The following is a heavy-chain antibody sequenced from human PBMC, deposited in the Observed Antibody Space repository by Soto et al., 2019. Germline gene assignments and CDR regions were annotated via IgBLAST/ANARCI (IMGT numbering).Heavy chain of an antibody. CDR2: INPILSMS. V-gene: IGHV1-69*02. D-gene: IGHD3-10*01. Sequence: QVQLVQSGAEVKKPGSSVRVSCKASGDTFYFYSINWVRQAPGLGLEWMGRINPILSMSNYAQRFQGRVTMTADKSTSTAYMELSSLKSEDTAMYYCASSYGSGYRAFDYWGQGALVTVSS. CDR3: ASSYGSGYRAFDY. J-gene: IGHJ4*02. CDR1: GDTFYFYS.